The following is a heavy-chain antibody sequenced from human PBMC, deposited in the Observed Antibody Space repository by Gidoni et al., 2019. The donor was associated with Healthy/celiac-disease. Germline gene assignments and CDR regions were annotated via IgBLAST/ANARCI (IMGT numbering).Heavy chain of an antibody. D-gene: IGHD6-19*01. CDR1: GFTFDDYA. J-gene: IGHJ3*02. CDR2: ISWNSGSI. CDR3: AKDRRQWLETGNAFDI. V-gene: IGHV3-9*01. Sequence: DVQLVESGGGLVQPGRSLRLSCAASGFTFDDYAMHWVRQATGKGLEWVSGISWNSGSIGYADSVKGRFTISRDNAKNSLYLQMNSLRAEDTALYYCAKDRRQWLETGNAFDIWGQGTRVTVSS.